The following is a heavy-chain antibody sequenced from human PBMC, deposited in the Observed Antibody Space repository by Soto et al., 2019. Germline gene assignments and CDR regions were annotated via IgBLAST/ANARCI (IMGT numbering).Heavy chain of an antibody. V-gene: IGHV3-23*01. Sequence: EVQLLESGGGLVQPGGSLRLSCAASGFTFSSHAMSWVRQAPGKGLEWVSAISGSGGSTYYADSVKGRFTISRDNSKKTLYLQMNSLRAEDTAVYYCAKGRGSTTPSGSYYMDVWGKGTTVTVSS. CDR2: ISGSGGST. CDR1: GFTFSSHA. CDR3: AKGRGSTTPSGSYYMDV. J-gene: IGHJ6*03. D-gene: IGHD2-2*01.